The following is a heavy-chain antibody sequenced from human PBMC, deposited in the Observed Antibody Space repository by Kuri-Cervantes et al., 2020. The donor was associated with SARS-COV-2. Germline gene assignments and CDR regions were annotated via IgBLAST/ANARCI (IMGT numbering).Heavy chain of an antibody. V-gene: IGHV4-38-2*01. CDR3: ARAGRFGADWYFDL. CDR1: GYSISSGYY. Sequence: GSLRLSCAVSGYSISSGYYWGWIRQPPGKGLEWIGSIYHSGNTYYNSSLKSRVTISVDTSKNQFSLKLSSVTAADTAVYYCARAGRFGADWYFDLWGRGTLVTVSS. J-gene: IGHJ2*01. D-gene: IGHD3-3*01. CDR2: IYHSGNT.